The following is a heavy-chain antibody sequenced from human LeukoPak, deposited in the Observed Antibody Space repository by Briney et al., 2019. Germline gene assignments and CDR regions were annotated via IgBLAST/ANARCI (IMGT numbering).Heavy chain of an antibody. Sequence: PGGSLRLSCAASEFTFSSYWMSWVRQAPGKGLEWVASIKQDGSGKYYVDSVKGRVTISRDNAKNSLYLQMNSLRAEDTAVYYCARVFGAGYSDYWGQGTLVTVSS. CDR2: IKQDGSGK. D-gene: IGHD4/OR15-4a*01. V-gene: IGHV3-7*01. CDR1: EFTFSSYW. J-gene: IGHJ4*02. CDR3: ARVFGAGYSDY.